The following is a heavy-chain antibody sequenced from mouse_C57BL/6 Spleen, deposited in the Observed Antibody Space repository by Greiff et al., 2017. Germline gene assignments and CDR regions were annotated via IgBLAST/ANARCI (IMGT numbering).Heavy chain of an antibody. V-gene: IGHV1-26*01. CDR1: GYTFTDYY. D-gene: IGHD2-4*01. J-gene: IGHJ3*01. Sequence: EVQLQQSGPELVKPGASVKISCKASGYTFTDYYMNWVKQSHGKSLEWIGDINPNNGGTSYNQKFKGKATLTVDKSSSTAYMELRSLTSEDSAVYYCAPYYDYAWFAYWGQGTLVTVSA. CDR3: APYYDYAWFAY. CDR2: INPNNGGT.